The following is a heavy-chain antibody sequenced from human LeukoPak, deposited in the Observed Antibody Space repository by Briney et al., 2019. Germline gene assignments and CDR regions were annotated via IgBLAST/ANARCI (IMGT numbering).Heavy chain of an antibody. V-gene: IGHV1-46*01. CDR2: INPSGGST. CDR3: ARLVTLTIWGETKGYYFDY. D-gene: IGHD3-9*01. Sequence: ASVKVSCKASGYTFTSYYMHWVRHAPGQGLEWMGIINPSGGSTSYAQKFQGRVTMTRDMSTSTVYMELSSLRSEDTAVYYCARLVTLTIWGETKGYYFDYWGQGTLVTVS. J-gene: IGHJ4*02. CDR1: GYTFTSYY.